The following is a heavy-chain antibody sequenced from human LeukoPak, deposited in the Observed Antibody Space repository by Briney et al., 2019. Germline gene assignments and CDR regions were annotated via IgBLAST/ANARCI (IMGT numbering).Heavy chain of an antibody. V-gene: IGHV1-69*13. CDR1: GGTFSSYA. J-gene: IGHJ4*02. D-gene: IGHD6-13*01. CDR3: ARAQFPGIAAAGTAGY. Sequence: SVKVSCKASGGTFSSYAISWVRQAPGQGLEWMGGIIPIFGTANYAQKFQGRVTITADESTSTAYMELSSLRSEDTAVYYCARAQFPGIAAAGTAGYWGQGTLVTVSS. CDR2: IIPIFGTA.